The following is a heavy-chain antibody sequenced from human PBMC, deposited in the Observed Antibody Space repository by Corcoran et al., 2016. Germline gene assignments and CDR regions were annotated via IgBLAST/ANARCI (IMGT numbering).Heavy chain of an antibody. V-gene: IGHV3-49*03. D-gene: IGHD6-13*01. CDR3: TRGGGSSWYSYYGMYV. CDR1: GFTFGDYA. J-gene: IGHJ6*02. CDR2: IRSKAYGGTT. Sequence: EVQLVESGGGLVQPGRSLRLSCTASGFTFGDYAMSWFRQAPGKGLEWVGFIRSKAYGGTTEYAASVKGRFTISRDDSKSIAYLQMNSLRTEDTAVYYCTRGGGSSWYSYYGMYVWGQGTTVTVSS.